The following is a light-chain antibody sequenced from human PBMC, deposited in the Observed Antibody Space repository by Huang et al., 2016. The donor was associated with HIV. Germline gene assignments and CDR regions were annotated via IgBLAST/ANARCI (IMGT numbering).Light chain of an antibody. CDR3: QQRVNGLT. J-gene: IGKJ4*01. CDR1: QNINTH. Sequence: EIVLTQSPATLSFFPGQTVSLSCRASQNINTHLAWYQQKPGQPPSLLIYDSSSRVPGVAARFSGSGSGTDFTLTISSLESEDFATYYCQQRVNGLTFGGGTKV. V-gene: IGKV3-11*01. CDR2: DSS.